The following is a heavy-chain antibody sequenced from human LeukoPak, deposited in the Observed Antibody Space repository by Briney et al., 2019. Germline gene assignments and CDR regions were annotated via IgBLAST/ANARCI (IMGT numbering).Heavy chain of an antibody. CDR1: GFTFSSYS. D-gene: IGHD3-16*02. CDR2: ISSSSSYI. V-gene: IGHV3-21*01. Sequence: TGGSLRLSCAASGFTFSSYSMNWVRQAPGKGLEWVSSISSSSSYIYYADSVKGRFTISRDNAKNSLYLQMNSLRAEDTAVYYCAREIADSGHGYVWGSYRPNDAFDIWGQGTMVTVSS. J-gene: IGHJ3*02. CDR3: AREIADSGHGYVWGSYRPNDAFDI.